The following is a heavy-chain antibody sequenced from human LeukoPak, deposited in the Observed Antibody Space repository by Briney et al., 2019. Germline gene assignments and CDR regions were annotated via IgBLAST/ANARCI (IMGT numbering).Heavy chain of an antibody. CDR1: GFTFSDYY. J-gene: IGHJ4*02. CDR3: ASAPPAAYYYDSSGYPFDY. CDR2: ISSSGSTI. V-gene: IGHV3-11*01. Sequence: PGGSLRLSCAASGFTFSDYYMSWIRQAPGKGLEWVSYISSSGSTIYYADSVKGRFTISRDNAKNSLYLQMNSLRAEDTAVYYCASAPPAAYYYDSSGYPFDYWGQGTLVTVSS. D-gene: IGHD3-22*01.